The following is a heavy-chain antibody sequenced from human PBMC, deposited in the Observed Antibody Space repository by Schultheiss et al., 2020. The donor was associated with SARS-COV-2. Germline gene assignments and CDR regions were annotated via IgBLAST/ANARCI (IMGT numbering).Heavy chain of an antibody. CDR2: ISGNGGST. CDR1: GFTFSSYA. V-gene: IGHV3-23*01. J-gene: IGHJ3*02. CDR3: AKVGTAMVYAFDI. Sequence: GGSLRLSCAASGFTFSSYAMSWVRQAPGKGLEWVSVISGNGGSTYYADSVKGRFTISRDNAKNSLYLQMNSLRAEDTAVYYCAKVGTAMVYAFDIWGQGTMVTVSS. D-gene: IGHD5-18*01.